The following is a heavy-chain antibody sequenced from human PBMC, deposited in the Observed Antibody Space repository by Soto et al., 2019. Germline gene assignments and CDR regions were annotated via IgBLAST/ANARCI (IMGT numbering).Heavy chain of an antibody. D-gene: IGHD6-13*01. CDR1: GYSFTSYG. CDR3: ARVASSWPYSYDYMDV. Sequence: QVQLVHSGAEVKKPGASVKVSCKASGYSFTSYGISWVRQAPGQGLEWMGWISDYNGNTDYAQQLQGRVTMTTDTSTSTAYMELRSLRSDDTAVYYCARVASSWPYSYDYMDVWGKGTTVTVSS. V-gene: IGHV1-18*01. J-gene: IGHJ6*03. CDR2: ISDYNGNT.